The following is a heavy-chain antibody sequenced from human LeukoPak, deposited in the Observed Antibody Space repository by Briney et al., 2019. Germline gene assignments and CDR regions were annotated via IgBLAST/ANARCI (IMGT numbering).Heavy chain of an antibody. CDR1: GFTFSSYW. J-gene: IGHJ4*02. CDR3: VRRAGYSSSSDY. D-gene: IGHD6-6*01. Sequence: GGSLRLSCAPSGFTFSSYWMHWVRQAPGKGLVWVSRINTDGSSTSYADSVKGRFTISRDNAKNTLYLQMTSLRAEDTAVYYCVRRAGYSSSSDYWDQGTLVTVSS. V-gene: IGHV3-74*01. CDR2: INTDGSST.